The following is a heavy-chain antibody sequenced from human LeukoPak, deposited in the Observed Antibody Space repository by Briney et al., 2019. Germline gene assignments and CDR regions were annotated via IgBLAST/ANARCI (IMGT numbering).Heavy chain of an antibody. V-gene: IGHV4-34*01. Sequence: SETLSLTCAVSGVSFDDYYWAWVRQTPGKGLEWIGEIYHSGYTNDSPSLKSRVTLSIDTSRKQFSLHLRSVPVADAGFYYCTRMLTGHDYWGQGTLDRVPS. J-gene: IGHJ4*02. CDR3: TRMLTGHDY. CDR2: IYHSGYT. CDR1: GVSFDDYY. D-gene: IGHD3-16*01.